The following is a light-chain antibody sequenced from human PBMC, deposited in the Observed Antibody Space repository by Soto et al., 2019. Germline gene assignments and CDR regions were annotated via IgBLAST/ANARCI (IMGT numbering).Light chain of an antibody. CDR1: SSNIGNNA. Sequence: QSVVTQPPSVSEAPRQRVTISCSGSSSNIGNNAVNWYQQLPGKAPKLLIYYDDLLPSGVSDRFSGSKSGTSASLAISGLQSEDEAGYYCAAWDDSLNGYVFGSGTKLTVL. CDR2: YDD. CDR3: AAWDDSLNGYV. J-gene: IGLJ1*01. V-gene: IGLV1-36*01.